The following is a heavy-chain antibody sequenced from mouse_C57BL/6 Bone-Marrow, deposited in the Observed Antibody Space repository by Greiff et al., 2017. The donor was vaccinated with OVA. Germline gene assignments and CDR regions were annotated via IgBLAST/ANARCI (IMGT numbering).Heavy chain of an antibody. V-gene: IGHV1-81*01. CDR1: GYTFTSYG. D-gene: IGHD1-2*01. J-gene: IGHJ3*01. Sequence: VQLQQSGAELARPGASVKLSCKASGYTFTSYGISWVKQRTGQGLEWIGEIYPRSGNTYYNEKFKGKATLTADKSSSTAYMELRSLTSEDSAVYFCARGYYGPLGDWFAHGGKGTRVSVSA. CDR3: ARGYYGPLGDWFAH. CDR2: IYPRSGNT.